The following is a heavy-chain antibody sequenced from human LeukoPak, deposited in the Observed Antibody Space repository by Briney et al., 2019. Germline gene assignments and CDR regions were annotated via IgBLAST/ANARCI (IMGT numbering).Heavy chain of an antibody. Sequence: GGSLRLSCAASVFTFSSYAMSWVRQAPGKGLEWVSAISSSGGSTYYADSVKGRFPISRNNSKNPMYLQMNSLRAEDTAVYYCAKDIGSYSGYWGQGTLVTVSS. D-gene: IGHD1-26*01. CDR3: AKDIGSYSGY. CDR2: ISSSGGST. V-gene: IGHV3-23*01. J-gene: IGHJ4*02. CDR1: VFTFSSYA.